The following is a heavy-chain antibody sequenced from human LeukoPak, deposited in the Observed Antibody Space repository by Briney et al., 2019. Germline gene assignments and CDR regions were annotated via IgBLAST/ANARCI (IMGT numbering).Heavy chain of an antibody. CDR2: INYSGST. D-gene: IGHD3-10*02. V-gene: IGHV4-59*01. J-gene: IGHJ4*02. Sequence: SETLSLTCTVSGGSISSYYWSWVRQPPGKGLEWIGYINYSGSTNYNPSLKSRVTMSVDTSKNQFSLKLSSVTAADTAMYYCAREGSQDYVCSDHWGQGSLVTVSS. CDR1: GGSISSYY. CDR3: AREGSQDYVCSDH.